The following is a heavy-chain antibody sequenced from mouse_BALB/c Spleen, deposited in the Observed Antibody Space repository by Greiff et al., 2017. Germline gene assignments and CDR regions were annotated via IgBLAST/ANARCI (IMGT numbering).Heavy chain of an antibody. CDR3: TRGGGNYRYDVKAMDY. V-gene: IGHV1-5*01. J-gene: IGHJ4*01. CDR2: IYPGNSDT. D-gene: IGHD2-14*01. CDR1: GYSFTSYW. Sequence: EVQLQQSGPELVRPGASVKMSCKASGYSFTSYWMHWVKQRPGQGLEWIGAIYPGNSDTSYNQKFKGKAKLTAVTSASTAYMELSSLTNEDSAVYYCTRGGGNYRYDVKAMDYWGQGTSVTVSS.